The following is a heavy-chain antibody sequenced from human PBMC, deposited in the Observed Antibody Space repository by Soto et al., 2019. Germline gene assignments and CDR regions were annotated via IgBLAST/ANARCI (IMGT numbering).Heavy chain of an antibody. J-gene: IGHJ6*02. CDR3: ARGPYYYDSSGYQTYYSYYSLDF. CDR1: GYTFTSYG. D-gene: IGHD3-22*01. CDR2: ISAYNGNT. V-gene: IGHV1-18*01. Sequence: ASVKVSCKSSGYTFTSYGISWVRQAPGQGLEWMGWISAYNGNTNFAQKLQGRVTMTTDTSTSTAYMELRSLRSDDTAVYYCARGPYYYDSSGYQTYYSYYSLDFWGQGTTVIVSS.